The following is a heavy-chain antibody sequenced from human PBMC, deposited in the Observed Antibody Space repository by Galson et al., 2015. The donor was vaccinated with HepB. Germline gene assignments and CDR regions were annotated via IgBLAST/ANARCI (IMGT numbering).Heavy chain of an antibody. J-gene: IGHJ3*02. CDR3: ARYLGDYRAFEI. V-gene: IGHV3-33*03. D-gene: IGHD4-17*01. CDR1: GYTFSAHG. Sequence: SLRLSCAASGYTFSAHGMHWVRQAPGKGLEWVTLIWFDGSKTYYVDSVKGRFTISRDNSNNILYLHMSSLRPEDTAMYFCARYLGDYRAFEIWGQGTMATVSS. CDR2: IWFDGSKT.